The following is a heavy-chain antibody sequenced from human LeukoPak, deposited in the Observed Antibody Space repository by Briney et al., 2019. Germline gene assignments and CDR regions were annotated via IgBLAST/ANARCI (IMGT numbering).Heavy chain of an antibody. CDR1: GGSFSGYY. Sequence: SETLSLTCAVYGGSFSGYYWSWIRQPPGKGLEWIGEINHSGSTNYNPSLKSRVTISVDTSKNQFSLKLSSVTAADTAVYYCASRAYSRPMGYWGQGTLVTVSP. D-gene: IGHD6-13*01. CDR2: INHSGST. V-gene: IGHV4-34*01. CDR3: ASRAYSRPMGY. J-gene: IGHJ4*02.